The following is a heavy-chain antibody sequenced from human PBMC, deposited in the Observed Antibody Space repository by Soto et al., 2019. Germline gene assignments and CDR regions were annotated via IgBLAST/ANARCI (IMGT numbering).Heavy chain of an antibody. Sequence: SETLSLTCTVSGASISYGGFSWSWIRQSPGKGLEWIGYISHLENTYLHPSFKSRLTMSIDRTRNQFSLKLSSVTAADIAVYYCARGGGYDPFDYWGQGVLVTVSS. D-gene: IGHD5-12*01. CDR3: ARGGGYDPFDY. V-gene: IGHV4-30-2*06. J-gene: IGHJ4*02. CDR2: ISHLENT. CDR1: GASISYGGFS.